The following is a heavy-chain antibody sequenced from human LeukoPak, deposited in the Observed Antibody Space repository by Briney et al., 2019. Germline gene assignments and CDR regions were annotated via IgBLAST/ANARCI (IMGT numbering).Heavy chain of an antibody. CDR2: INHSGST. D-gene: IGHD2-15*01. CDR3: ARSARYCSGGSCYSVHGGPYYYYGMDV. CDR1: GGSFSGYY. J-gene: IGHJ6*02. V-gene: IGHV4-34*01. Sequence: SETLSLTCAVYGGSFSGYYWCWIRDPPGKGLEWIGEINHSGSTNYNTSLKSRVTISVDTSKNQFSLKLSSVTAADTAVYYCARSARYCSGGSCYSVHGGPYYYYGMDVWGQGITVTVSS.